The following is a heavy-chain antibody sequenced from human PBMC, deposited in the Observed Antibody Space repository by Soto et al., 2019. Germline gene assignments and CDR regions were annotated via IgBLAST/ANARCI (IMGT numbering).Heavy chain of an antibody. Sequence: QLQLQESGSGLVKPSQTLSLTCAVSGGSISSGGYSWSWIRQPPGTGLECIGYIYHSGSTYYDPSLKSRVTISVDRSKNQFSLKLSSVTAADTAVYYCARASTTVTTLDYWGQGTLVTVSA. CDR2: IYHSGST. CDR1: GGSISSGGYS. V-gene: IGHV4-30-2*01. J-gene: IGHJ4*02. D-gene: IGHD4-17*01. CDR3: ARASTTVTTLDY.